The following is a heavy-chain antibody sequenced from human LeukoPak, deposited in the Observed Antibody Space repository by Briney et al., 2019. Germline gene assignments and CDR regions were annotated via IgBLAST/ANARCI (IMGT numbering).Heavy chain of an antibody. CDR2: IYYNGRT. CDR3: ARRSGRTPNYFDP. D-gene: IGHD6-25*01. Sequence: PSETLSLTCTVSGGXISSTSYYWAWIRQPPGKGLEWIGAIYYNGRTFYNPSLESRVTISVDTSKNQFSLKLSSVTAADTAVYYCARRSGRTPNYFDPWGQGTLVTVSS. J-gene: IGHJ5*02. CDR1: GGXISSTSYY. V-gene: IGHV4-39*01.